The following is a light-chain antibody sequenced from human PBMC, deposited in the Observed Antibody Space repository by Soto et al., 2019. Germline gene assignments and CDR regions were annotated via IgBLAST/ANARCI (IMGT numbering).Light chain of an antibody. CDR2: DAA. CDR1: QNVRTSS. Sequence: EIVLTQSPGTLSLSPGERATLSCRASQNVRTSSLAWYYQKPGQAPRLLIFDAASRATGIPDRFSGSGSGTDFTLTISRLEPEDFAVYVCQQYGSSPITFGQGTRLEIK. V-gene: IGKV3-20*01. J-gene: IGKJ5*01. CDR3: QQYGSSPIT.